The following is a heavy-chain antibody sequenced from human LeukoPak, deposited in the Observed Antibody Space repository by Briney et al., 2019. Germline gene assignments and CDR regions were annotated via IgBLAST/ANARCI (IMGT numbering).Heavy chain of an antibody. CDR1: GFTFSSYE. CDR2: ISSSGSII. D-gene: IGHD2-15*01. V-gene: IGHV3-48*03. CDR3: ARTREGSADIDY. Sequence: GGSLRLSCAASGFTFSSYEMNWVRQAPGKGLEWISYISSSGSIIYYADSVKGRFTISRDNVKNSLYLQMNSLRAEDTAVYYCARTREGSADIDYWGQGTLVTVSS. J-gene: IGHJ4*02.